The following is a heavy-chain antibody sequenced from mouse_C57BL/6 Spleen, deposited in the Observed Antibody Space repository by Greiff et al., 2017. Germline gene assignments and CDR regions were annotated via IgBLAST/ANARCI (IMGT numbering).Heavy chain of an antibody. D-gene: IGHD1-1*01. J-gene: IGHJ2*01. CDR3: ARDEDYYGSSYDFDY. Sequence: EVMLVESGGGLVKPGGSLKLSCAASGFTFRSYAMSWVRQTPEKRLEWVATISDGGSYTYYPDNVKGRFTISRDNAKNNLYLQMSHLKSEDTAMYYCARDEDYYGSSYDFDYWGQGTTLTVSS. V-gene: IGHV5-4*01. CDR1: GFTFRSYA. CDR2: ISDGGSYT.